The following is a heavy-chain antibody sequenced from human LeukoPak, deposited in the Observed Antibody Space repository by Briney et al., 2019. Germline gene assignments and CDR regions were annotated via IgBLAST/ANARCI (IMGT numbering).Heavy chain of an antibody. CDR1: GFTFSSYG. CDR2: ISYDGRNK. J-gene: IGHJ4*02. D-gene: IGHD5-12*01. CDR3: ASPDSGYDSSVTDY. V-gene: IGHV3-30*03. Sequence: GGSLRLSCAASGFTFSSYGMHWVRQAPGKGLEWVAVISYDGRNKYYADSVKGRFTISRDDSKNTVYLQMNSLRLEDTAVYYCASPDSGYDSSVTDYWGQGTLVTVSS.